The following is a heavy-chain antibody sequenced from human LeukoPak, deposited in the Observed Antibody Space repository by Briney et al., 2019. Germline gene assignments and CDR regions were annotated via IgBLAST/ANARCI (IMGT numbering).Heavy chain of an antibody. Sequence: PGGSLRLSCAASGFTFSSYAMHWVRQAPGKGLEWVAVISYDGSNKYYADSVKGRFTISRDNSKNTLYLQMNSLRAEDTAVYYCARDETIAAAGKFDYWGQGTLVTVTS. D-gene: IGHD6-13*01. CDR2: ISYDGSNK. CDR1: GFTFSSYA. CDR3: ARDETIAAAGKFDY. J-gene: IGHJ4*02. V-gene: IGHV3-30-3*01.